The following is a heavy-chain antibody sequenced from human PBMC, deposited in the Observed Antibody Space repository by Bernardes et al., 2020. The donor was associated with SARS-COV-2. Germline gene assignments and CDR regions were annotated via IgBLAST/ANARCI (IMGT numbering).Heavy chain of an antibody. CDR1: GDSVSSTSIY. D-gene: IGHD2-21*02. Sequence: SETLSLTCTVSGDSVSSTSIYWGWIRQPPGKGLEWIGSMSYGGRAYYNPSLKGRVTIALDTSKSQFSLRLTSVTAADTAEYFCARHWAAVTVVTVSAHKATVPDWHFDLWGRGAMVTVSS. CDR3: ARHWAAVTVVTVSAHKATVPDWHFDL. J-gene: IGHJ2*01. V-gene: IGHV4-39*01. CDR2: MSYGGRA.